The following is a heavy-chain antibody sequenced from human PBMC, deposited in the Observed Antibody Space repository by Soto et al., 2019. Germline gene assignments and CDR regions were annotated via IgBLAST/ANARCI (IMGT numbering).Heavy chain of an antibody. V-gene: IGHV1-18*01. CDR1: GYTFTNYG. J-gene: IGHJ5*02. D-gene: IGHD2-15*01. Sequence: QVQLVQSGAEVKKPGASVKVSCKTSGYTFTNYGITWVRQAPGQGLEWMGWISPYNGNTNYAQKLQGRVTMTTDTSTSTAYVELRSLRSDDTAVYYCARGGVGYCSGANCPKSWFDPWGQGTLVTVSS. CDR2: ISPYNGNT. CDR3: ARGGVGYCSGANCPKSWFDP.